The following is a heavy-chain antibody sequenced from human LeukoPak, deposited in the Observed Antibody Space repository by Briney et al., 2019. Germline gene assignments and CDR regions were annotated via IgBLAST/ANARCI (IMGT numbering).Heavy chain of an antibody. CDR1: GFTFSSYG. CDR2: ISYDGSNK. D-gene: IGHD3-22*01. V-gene: IGHV3-30*18. Sequence: EGSLRLSCAASGFTFSSYGMHWVRQAPGKGLEWVAVISYDGSNKYYADSVKGRFTISRDNSKNTLYLQMNSLRAEDTAVYYCAKDGRTYYYDSSGYYFDYWGQGTLVTVSS. J-gene: IGHJ4*02. CDR3: AKDGRTYYYDSSGYYFDY.